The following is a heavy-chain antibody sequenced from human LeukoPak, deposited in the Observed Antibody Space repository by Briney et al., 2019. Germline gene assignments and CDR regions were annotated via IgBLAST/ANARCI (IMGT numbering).Heavy chain of an antibody. Sequence: GGSLRLSCAASGFTVSNNYMSWARQAPGKGLEWVSVIYSGGSTYYADSVKGRFTISRDNSKNTLYLQMNSLRAEDTAMYYCARAYDGSLGYWGQGTLVTVSS. J-gene: IGHJ4*02. CDR2: IYSGGST. V-gene: IGHV3-53*01. D-gene: IGHD4-23*01. CDR3: ARAYDGSLGY. CDR1: GFTVSNNY.